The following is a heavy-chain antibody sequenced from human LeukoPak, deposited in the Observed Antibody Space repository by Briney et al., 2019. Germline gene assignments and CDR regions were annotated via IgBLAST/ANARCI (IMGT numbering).Heavy chain of an antibody. J-gene: IGHJ4*02. CDR3: ARDTNYYDSSGYYSGSDFDS. Sequence: GGSLRLSCAASGFTFSRYSMNWVRQAPGKGLEWVSSITSSTNYIYYADSVKGRFTISRDDAKNTLYLQMNSLRAEDTAVYYCARDTNYYDSSGYYSGSDFDSWGQGTLVTVSS. D-gene: IGHD3-22*01. CDR1: GFTFSRYS. V-gene: IGHV3-21*04. CDR2: ITSSTNYI.